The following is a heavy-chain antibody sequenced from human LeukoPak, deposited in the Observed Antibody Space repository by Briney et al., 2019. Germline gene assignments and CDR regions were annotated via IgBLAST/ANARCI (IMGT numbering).Heavy chain of an antibody. D-gene: IGHD2-2*02. V-gene: IGHV3-21*01. CDR3: ASPVEPAAIL. J-gene: IGHJ4*02. CDR1: GFTFSSYW. Sequence: PGGSLRLSCAASGFTFSSYWMSWVRQAPGKGLEWVSTISSDNTYIYYADSVKGRFTISRDNAKSSLYLQMNSLRADDTAVYYCASPVEPAAILWGQGTLVTVSS. CDR2: ISSDNTYI.